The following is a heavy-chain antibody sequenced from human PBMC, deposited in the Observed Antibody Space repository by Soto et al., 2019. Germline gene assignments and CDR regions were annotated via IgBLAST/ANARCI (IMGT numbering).Heavy chain of an antibody. CDR3: ARGYCSSTSCYRAWFDP. Sequence: QVQLVQSGAEVKKPGSSVKVSCKASGGTFNSYAISWVRQAPGQGLEWMGGIIPIFGTANYAQKFQGRVTITADESTSTAYMELSSLRSEDTAVYYCARGYCSSTSCYRAWFDPWGQGTLVTVSS. D-gene: IGHD2-2*01. CDR2: IIPIFGTA. J-gene: IGHJ5*02. V-gene: IGHV1-69*01. CDR1: GGTFNSYA.